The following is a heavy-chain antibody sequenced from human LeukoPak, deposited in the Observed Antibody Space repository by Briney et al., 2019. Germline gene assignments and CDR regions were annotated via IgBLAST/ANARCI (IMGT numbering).Heavy chain of an antibody. D-gene: IGHD2-2*02. CDR3: ARDPIVVVPAAIRPRSNWFDP. J-gene: IGHJ5*02. CDR1: GYTFTGYY. V-gene: IGHV1-2*02. CDR2: INPNSGGT. Sequence: ASVKVSCKASGYTFTGYYMHWVRQAPGQGLEWMGWINPNSGGTNYAQKFPGRVTMTRDTSISTAYMELSRLRSDDTAVYYCARDPIVVVPAAIRPRSNWFDPWGQGTLVTVSS.